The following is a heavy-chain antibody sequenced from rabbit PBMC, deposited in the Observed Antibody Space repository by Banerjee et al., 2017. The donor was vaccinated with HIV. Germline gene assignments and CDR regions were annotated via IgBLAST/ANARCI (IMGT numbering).Heavy chain of an antibody. V-gene: IGHV1S45*01. CDR3: ARAYSGYLTRLDL. Sequence: QEQLEESGGDLVKPEGSLTLTCTASGFSFSSDYDMCWVRQAPGKGLEWIGCIYTGDGNTYYASWAKGRFTISKTSSTVDLKMTSLTAADTATYFCARAYSGYLTRLDLWGPGTLVTVS. CDR2: IYTGDGNT. D-gene: IGHD1-1*01. J-gene: IGHJ3*01. CDR1: GFSFSSDYD.